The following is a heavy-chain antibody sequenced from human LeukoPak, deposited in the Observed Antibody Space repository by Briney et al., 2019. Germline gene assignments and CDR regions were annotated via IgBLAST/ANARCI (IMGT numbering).Heavy chain of an antibody. J-gene: IGHJ3*02. D-gene: IGHD1-26*01. CDR2: IYTSGST. V-gene: IGHV4-4*07. CDR1: GGSISSYY. CDR3: ARKGSIVGAFDAFDI. Sequence: SETLSLTCTVSGGSISSYYWSWIRQPAGKGREWSGRIYTSGSTNYNPSLKSRVTMSVETSKNQCSLKLSSVTAAHTAVYYCARKGSIVGAFDAFDIWGQGTMVTVSS.